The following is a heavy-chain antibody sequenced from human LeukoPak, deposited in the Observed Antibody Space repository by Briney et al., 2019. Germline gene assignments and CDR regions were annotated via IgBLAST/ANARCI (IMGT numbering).Heavy chain of an antibody. V-gene: IGHV4-34*01. D-gene: IGHD1-1*01. J-gene: IGHJ5*02. CDR3: ARRGNWNEVPPKNWFDP. Sequence: SETLSLTCAVYGGSFSGYYWSWIRQPPGKGLEWIGEINHSGSTNYNPSLKSRVTISVDTSKNQFSLKLSSVTAADTAVYYCARRGNWNEVPPKNWFDPWGLGTLVTVSS. CDR2: INHSGST. CDR1: GGSFSGYY.